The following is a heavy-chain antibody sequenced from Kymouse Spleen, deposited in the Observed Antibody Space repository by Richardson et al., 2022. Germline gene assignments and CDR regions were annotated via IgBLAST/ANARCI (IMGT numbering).Heavy chain of an antibody. J-gene: IGHJ2*01. CDR2: IYYSGST. V-gene: IGHV4-31*03. CDR1: GGSISSGGYY. CDR3: ARVGVAAGYWYFDL. Sequence: QVQLQESGPGLVKPSQTLSLTCTVSGGSISSGGYYWSWIRQHPGKGLEWIGYIYYSGSTYYNPSLKSRVTISVDTSKNQFSLKLSSVTAADTAVYYCARVGVAAGYWYFDLWGRGTLVTVSS. D-gene: IGHD6-13*01.